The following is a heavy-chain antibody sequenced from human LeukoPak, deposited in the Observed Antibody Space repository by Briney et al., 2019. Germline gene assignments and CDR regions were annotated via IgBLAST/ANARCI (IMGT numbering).Heavy chain of an antibody. J-gene: IGHJ4*02. CDR1: GGSISSGGYS. D-gene: IGHD2-15*01. CDR3: ARRLPSIAALDY. V-gene: IGHV4-31*03. CDR2: IYYSGST. Sequence: SETLSLTCTVSGGSISSGGYSWSWIRQHPGKGLEWIGYIYYSGSTYYNPSLKSRVTISVDTSKNQFSLNLSSVTAADTAVYFCARRLPSIAALDYWGQGILVTVSS.